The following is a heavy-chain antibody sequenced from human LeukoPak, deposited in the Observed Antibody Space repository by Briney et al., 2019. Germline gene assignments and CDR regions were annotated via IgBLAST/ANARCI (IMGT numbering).Heavy chain of an antibody. CDR1: GGSFSGYY. CDR2: INHSGST. J-gene: IGHJ5*02. CDR3: ARGRPPWHPYGSGSSNWFDP. Sequence: PSETLSLTCAVYGGSFSGYYWSWIRQPPGKGLEWIGEINHSGSTNYNPSLKSRVTISVDTSKNQFSLKLSSVTAADTAVYYCARGRPPWHPYGSGSSNWFDPWGQGTLVTVSS. V-gene: IGHV4-34*01. D-gene: IGHD3-10*01.